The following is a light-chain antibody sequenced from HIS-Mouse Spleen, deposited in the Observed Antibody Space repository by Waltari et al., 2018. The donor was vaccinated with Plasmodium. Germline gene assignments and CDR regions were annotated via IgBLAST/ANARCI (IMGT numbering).Light chain of an antibody. V-gene: IGLV2-11*01. Sequence: QSALTQPRSVSGSPGQSVTLSCTGTSSSVGGYTYVSWYQQHPGKAPKRMIYDVSKRPSGVPDRFSGSKSGNTASLTISGLQAEDEADYYCCSYAGSYTYVFGTGTKVTVL. CDR1: SSSVGGYTY. CDR2: DVS. J-gene: IGLJ1*01. CDR3: CSYAGSYTYV.